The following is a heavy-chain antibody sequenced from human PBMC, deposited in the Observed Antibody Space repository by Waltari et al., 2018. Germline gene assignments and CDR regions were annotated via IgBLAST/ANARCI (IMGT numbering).Heavy chain of an antibody. CDR2: INRGATI. J-gene: IGHJ4*02. V-gene: IGHV3-74*01. D-gene: IGHD4-4*01. CDR3: VRGPSVDYSNPVPFDL. CDR1: GFDSSNHW. Sequence: EVRLVASGGGLVQPGEPLTLSCAASGFDSSNHWMSWVRQFPGKGPMWVARINRGATIGYDDSVRGRFTIFRDSSTNTLSLQMRSLTVEDTALYYCVRGPSVDYSNPVPFDLWGQGTLVTVSS.